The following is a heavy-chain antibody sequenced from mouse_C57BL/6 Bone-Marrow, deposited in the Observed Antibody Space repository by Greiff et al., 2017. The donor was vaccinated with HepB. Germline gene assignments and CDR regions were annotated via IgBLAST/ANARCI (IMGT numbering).Heavy chain of an antibody. CDR3: SRDRIDYYFDY. V-gene: IGHV5-6*02. D-gene: IGHD2-14*01. Sequence: EVKLVESGGDLVRPGGSLKLSCAASGFTFSTSGISWVSQTPDKSLEWVATINTGGTYTYYADSVRGRFTISKDSAKNTLFLLMSSLRSEDSGIYYCSRDRIDYYFDYWGQGTTLTVSS. CDR1: GFTFSTSG. CDR2: INTGGTYT. J-gene: IGHJ2*01.